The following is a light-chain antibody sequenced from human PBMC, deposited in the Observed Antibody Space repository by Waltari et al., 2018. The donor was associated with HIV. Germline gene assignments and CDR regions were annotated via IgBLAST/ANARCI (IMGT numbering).Light chain of an antibody. CDR1: SSDIGAYNF. Sequence: QSALTQPPSASGSPGQSVAISCTGTSSDIGAYNFVSWYQQQPGSAPKLIIFEVTKRPTGGPGRFSGSKAGNTASLTGAGLLPEDGAEYYCSSYAGSNRFVVLGGGTRLTVL. CDR3: SSYAGSNRFVV. J-gene: IGLJ2*01. V-gene: IGLV2-8*01. CDR2: EVT.